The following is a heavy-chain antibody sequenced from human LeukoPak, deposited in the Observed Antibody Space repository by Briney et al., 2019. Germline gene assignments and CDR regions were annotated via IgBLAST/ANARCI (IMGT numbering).Heavy chain of an antibody. V-gene: IGHV4-59*08. J-gene: IGHJ4*02. CDR2: VFSRGTT. D-gene: IGHD1-26*01. CDR1: AASMNNYY. Sequence: SHTLSLTCTVSAASMNNYYWSWIRQSPEKGLEWLGFVFSRGTTNLNPSFKSRLIMSIDTSKNQFSLRLSSVTAADTAVYFCARSWAAKWELPGQFDSWGQGRLVSVSS. CDR3: ARSWAAKWELPGQFDS.